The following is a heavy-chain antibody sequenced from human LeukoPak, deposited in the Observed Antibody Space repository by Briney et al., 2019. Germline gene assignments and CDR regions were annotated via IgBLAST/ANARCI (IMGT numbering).Heavy chain of an antibody. CDR2: ISCSGGST. CDR1: GFNFSSYA. D-gene: IGHD3-9*01. CDR3: AKDYDILTGYYHTIFDY. Sequence: GGSLRLSCAASGFNFSSYAMSWVRQAPGKGLECVSAISCSGGSTYYADSVKGRFTISRDNSKNTLYLQMNSLRAEDTAVYYCAKDYDILTGYYHTIFDYRGQGTLVTVSS. J-gene: IGHJ4*02. V-gene: IGHV3-23*01.